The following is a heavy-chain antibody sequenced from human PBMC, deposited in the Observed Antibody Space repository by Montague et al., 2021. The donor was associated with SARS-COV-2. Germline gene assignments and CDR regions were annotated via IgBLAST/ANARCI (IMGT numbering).Heavy chain of an antibody. D-gene: IGHD3-3*01. J-gene: IGHJ4*02. CDR2: IYYSGST. CDR3: ARGGTIFGVVTFPFDY. Sequence: TLSLTCTVSGGSISSGSYYWSWIRQPPGKGLEWIGYIYYSGSTYYNPSLKSRVTISVDTSKNQFSLKLSSVTAADTAVYYCARGGTIFGVVTFPFDYWGQGTLVTVSS. V-gene: IGHV4-31*03. CDR1: GGSISSGSYY.